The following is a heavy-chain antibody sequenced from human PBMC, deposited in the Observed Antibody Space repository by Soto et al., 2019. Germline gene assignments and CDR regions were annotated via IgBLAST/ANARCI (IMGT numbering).Heavy chain of an antibody. CDR2: IYPSDSDT. CDR1: GYSFTTYW. CDR3: ARLTATVTTGFDY. V-gene: IGHV5-51*01. J-gene: IGHJ4*02. Sequence: PGESLKISCKASGYSFTTYWIGWVRQMPGKGLEWMGIIYPSDSDTRYSPSFQGQVTISADKSFNIAYLQWSSLKASDSAMYYCARLTATVTTGFDYWGQGTLVTSPQ. D-gene: IGHD4-17*01.